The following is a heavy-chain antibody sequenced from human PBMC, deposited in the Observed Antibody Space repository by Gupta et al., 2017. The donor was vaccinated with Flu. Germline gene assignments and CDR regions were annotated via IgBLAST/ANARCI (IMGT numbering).Heavy chain of an antibody. CDR1: GYTFTDYY. CDR3: ARVPTFGVVYFDY. D-gene: IGHD3-3*01. CDR2: INPNTGVT. J-gene: IGHJ4*02. V-gene: IGHV1-2*02. Sequence: QVQLVQSGAVVRKAGASVKVSCTASGYTFTDYYIHWVRQAPGQGLEWMGWINPNTGVTRYAQKFQGRVTMTRDTSISTAYMDLTRLTSDDTAVYFCARVPTFGVVYFDYWGQGVLVTVAS.